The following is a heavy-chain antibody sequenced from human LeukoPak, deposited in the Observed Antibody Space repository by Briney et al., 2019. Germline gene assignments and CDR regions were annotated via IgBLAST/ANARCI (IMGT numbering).Heavy chain of an antibody. Sequence: GGPLRLSCAASGFTFSSNWMSWVRQAPGKGLEWVANIRQDGSDKYYMDSVKGRFTISRDNAKNSLSLQMNSLRVEDTAVYYCARDRDCGDGGCYPHFDYWGQGVRVTVSS. D-gene: IGHD2-15*01. CDR1: GFTFSSNW. CDR3: ARDRDCGDGGCYPHFDY. J-gene: IGHJ4*02. CDR2: IRQDGSDK. V-gene: IGHV3-7*01.